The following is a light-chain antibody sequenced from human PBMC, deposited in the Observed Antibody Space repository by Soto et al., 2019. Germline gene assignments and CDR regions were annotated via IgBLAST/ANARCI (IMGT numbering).Light chain of an antibody. CDR3: SLDAGSSIDV. Sequence: QSALTQPASVSGSPGQSITMSCTDVGFYGLVSWYQQHPGKVPKLMIYDVSKRPSGVSERFYGSKSGNTAYLTISALQADDEADYYCSLDAGSSIDVLGTGTKVTVL. V-gene: IGLV2-23*02. CDR2: DVS. J-gene: IGLJ1*01. CDR1: VGFYGL.